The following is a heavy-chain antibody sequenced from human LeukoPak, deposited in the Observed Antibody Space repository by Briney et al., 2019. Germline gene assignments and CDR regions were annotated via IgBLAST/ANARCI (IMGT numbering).Heavy chain of an antibody. CDR1: GFTFTSHW. Sequence: GSLRLPCAASGFTFTSHWMTWVRQAPGKGLERVANIKDEGSEKYYVDSVKGRFTISRDNAKNSLYLQMNSLRVEDTAVYYCAGALRPLDYWGQGTLVTVSS. V-gene: IGHV3-7*03. CDR3: AGALRPLDY. D-gene: IGHD3-16*01. CDR2: IKDEGSEK. J-gene: IGHJ4*02.